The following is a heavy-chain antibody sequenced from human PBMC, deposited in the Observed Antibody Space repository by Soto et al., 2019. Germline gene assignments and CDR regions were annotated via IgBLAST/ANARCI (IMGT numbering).Heavy chain of an antibody. CDR3: AKGIRRIYYDILTGRNYYYYMDV. Sequence: EVQLLESGGGLVQPGGSLRLSCAASGFTFSSYAMSWVRQAPGKGLEWVSAISGSGGSTYYADSVKGRFTISRDNSKNTLYLQMNSLRAEDTAVYYCAKGIRRIYYDILTGRNYYYYMDVWGKGTTVTVSS. D-gene: IGHD3-9*01. CDR2: ISGSGGST. V-gene: IGHV3-23*01. J-gene: IGHJ6*03. CDR1: GFTFSSYA.